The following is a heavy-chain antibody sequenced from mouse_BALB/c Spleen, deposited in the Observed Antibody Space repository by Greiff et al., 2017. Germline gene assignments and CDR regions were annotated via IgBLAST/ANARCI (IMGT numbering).Heavy chain of an antibody. Sequence: EVKLMESGGGLVKPGGSLKLSCAASGFTFSSYAMSWVRQTPEKRLEWVATISSGGSYTYYPDSVKGRFTISRDNAKNTLYLQMSSLRSEDTAMYYCARRGYYGYEAMDYWGQGTSVTVSS. CDR2: ISSGGSYT. CDR3: ARRGYYGYEAMDY. CDR1: GFTFSSYA. D-gene: IGHD1-2*01. V-gene: IGHV5-9-3*01. J-gene: IGHJ4*01.